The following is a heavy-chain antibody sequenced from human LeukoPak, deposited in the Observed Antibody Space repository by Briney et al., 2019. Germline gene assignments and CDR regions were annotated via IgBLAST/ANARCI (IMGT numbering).Heavy chain of an antibody. Sequence: GGSLRLSCAASGFTFSDYYMSWIRQAPGKGLEWVSYISSSSSYTNYADSVKGRFTISRDNDKNSLYLQMNSLRAEDTAVYYCARDRAQYYYGSGSYRPYYYYGMDVWGQGTTVTVSS. D-gene: IGHD3-10*01. CDR2: ISSSSSYT. CDR3: ARDRAQYYYGSGSYRPYYYYGMDV. J-gene: IGHJ6*02. V-gene: IGHV3-11*05. CDR1: GFTFSDYY.